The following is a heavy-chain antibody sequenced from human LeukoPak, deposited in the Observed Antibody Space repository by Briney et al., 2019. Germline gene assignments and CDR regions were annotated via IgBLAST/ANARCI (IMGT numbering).Heavy chain of an antibody. CDR2: INYSGST. Sequence: SETLSLTCTVSGASITNSYWNWIRQSPGKGLEWIGYINYSGSTNYNPSLKSRVTISVDTSKNQFSLKLSSVTAADTAVYFCARDPLSTNDLDIWGQGTMVTVSS. J-gene: IGHJ3*02. D-gene: IGHD1-1*01. CDR1: GASITNSY. CDR3: ARDPLSTNDLDI. V-gene: IGHV4-59*01.